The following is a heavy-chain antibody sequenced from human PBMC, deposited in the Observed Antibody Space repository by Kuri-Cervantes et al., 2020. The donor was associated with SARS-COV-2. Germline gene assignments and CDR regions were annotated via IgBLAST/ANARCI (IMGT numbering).Heavy chain of an antibody. J-gene: IGHJ6*04. CDR2: VNHSGST. CDR3: ARPGGFLDV. Sequence: SETLSLTCAFYGESFSGYYWNWIRQPPGKGLEWIGEVNHSGSTNYNPSLKSRVTISVDTSKNQFSLKLSSVTAADTAVYFCARPGGFLDVWGKGTTVTVSS. D-gene: IGHD4-23*01. V-gene: IGHV4-34*01. CDR1: GESFSGYY.